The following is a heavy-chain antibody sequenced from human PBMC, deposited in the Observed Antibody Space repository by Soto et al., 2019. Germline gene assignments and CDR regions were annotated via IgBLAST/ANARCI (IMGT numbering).Heavy chain of an antibody. CDR2: ISGYNGNT. V-gene: IGHV1-18*01. J-gene: IGHJ5*02. D-gene: IGHD1-26*01. Sequence: ASVKVSCKASGYSFTTYGISWVRQAPGQGLEWMGWISGYNGNTNYAQKLQGRVTMTTDTSTSTGYMELRSLRSDDTAMYFCARDPSRGSYVPWGQGTLVTVSS. CDR3: ARDPSRGSYVP. CDR1: GYSFTTYG.